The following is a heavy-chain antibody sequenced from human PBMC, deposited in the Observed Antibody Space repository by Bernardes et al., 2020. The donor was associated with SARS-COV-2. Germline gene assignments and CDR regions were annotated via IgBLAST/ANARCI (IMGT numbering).Heavy chain of an antibody. Sequence: GGSLRLSCAASGFTFNKYAMYWVRQAPGMGLQWVSAISASGDITYYADSVKGRFTISRDNSKNTLFLQMNSLRAEDTAVYYCAKDLRGTTTQGFVIRDAFDVWSQGTMVTNSS. CDR2: ISASGDIT. J-gene: IGHJ3*01. D-gene: IGHD1-7*01. CDR3: AKDLRGTTTQGFVIRDAFDV. CDR1: GFTFNKYA. V-gene: IGHV3-23*01.